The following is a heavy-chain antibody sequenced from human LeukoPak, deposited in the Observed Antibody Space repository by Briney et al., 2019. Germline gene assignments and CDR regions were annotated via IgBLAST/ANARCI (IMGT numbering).Heavy chain of an antibody. CDR3: AREGSGDRYFDF. J-gene: IGHJ4*02. CDR1: GGSVSSGISY. V-gene: IGHV4-61*01. Sequence: SETLSLTCSVSGGSVSSGISYWSWIRQPPGKGLEWIGFTFYSGSTNYNPSLKNRVTISVDTSKNQFSLKLTSVTAADTAMYYCAREGSGDRYFDFWGRGTLVAVFS. D-gene: IGHD7-27*01. CDR2: TFYSGST.